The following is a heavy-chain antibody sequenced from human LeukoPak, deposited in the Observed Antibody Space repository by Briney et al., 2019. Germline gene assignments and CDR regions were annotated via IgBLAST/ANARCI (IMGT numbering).Heavy chain of an antibody. J-gene: IGHJ3*02. D-gene: IGHD2-15*01. CDR3: ARDLGCSGGSCYSGAFDI. V-gene: IGHV1-2*02. Sequence: ASVKVSCKASGYTFTGYYMHWVRQAPGQGLEWMGWINPNSGGTNYAQKFQGRVTMTRDTSISTAYMELSRLRSDDTAVYYCARDLGCSGGSCYSGAFDIWGQGTMVIVSS. CDR2: INPNSGGT. CDR1: GYTFTGYY.